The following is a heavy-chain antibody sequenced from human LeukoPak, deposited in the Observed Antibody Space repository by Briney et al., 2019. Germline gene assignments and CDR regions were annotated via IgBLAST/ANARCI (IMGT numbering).Heavy chain of an antibody. V-gene: IGHV1-2*02. CDR1: GYTFTGYY. D-gene: IGHD6-13*01. CDR3: PRGGGRGSNWYLGN. J-gene: IGHJ4*02. CDR2: INPNSGGT. Sequence: GASVKVSCKASGYTFTGYYMHWVRQAPGQGREWMGWINPNSGGTNYAQKFQGRVTMTRDTSLSTAYMALSMLRSDYTVVAYCPRGGGRGSNWYLGNSGQGTLVTVSS.